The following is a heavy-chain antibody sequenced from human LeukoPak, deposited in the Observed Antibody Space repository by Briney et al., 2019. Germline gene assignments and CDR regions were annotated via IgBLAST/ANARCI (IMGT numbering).Heavy chain of an antibody. J-gene: IGHJ5*02. CDR3: ARGPNHSSSWYGWFDP. CDR1: GGSISSYY. Sequence: SETLSLTCTVSGGSISSYYWSWIRQPAGKGLEWIGYIYYSGSTNYNPSLKSRVTISVDTSKNQFSLKLSSVTAADTAVYYCARGPNHSSSWYGWFDPWGQGTLVTVSS. CDR2: IYYSGST. V-gene: IGHV4-59*01. D-gene: IGHD6-13*01.